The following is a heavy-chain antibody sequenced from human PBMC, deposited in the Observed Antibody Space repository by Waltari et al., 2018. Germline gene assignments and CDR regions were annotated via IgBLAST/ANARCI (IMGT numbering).Heavy chain of an antibody. J-gene: IGHJ5*02. D-gene: IGHD2-15*01. Sequence: EWMGWINAGNGNTKYSQKFQGRVTITRDTSASTAYMELSSLRSEDTAVYYCARGLGGCSGGSCNYNWFDPWGQGTLVTVSS. CDR3: ARGLGGCSGGSCNYNWFDP. CDR2: INAGNGNT. V-gene: IGHV1-3*01.